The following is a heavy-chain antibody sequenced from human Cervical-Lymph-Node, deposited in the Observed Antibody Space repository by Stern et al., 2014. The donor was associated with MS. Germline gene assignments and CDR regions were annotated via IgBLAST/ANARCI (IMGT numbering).Heavy chain of an antibody. V-gene: IGHV3-7*01. D-gene: IGHD3-22*01. CDR1: GFTFSRYW. CDR3: ARDKAAIVTPNWFDP. CDR2: IKQDGSEK. Sequence: EVQLVESGGGLVQPGGSLRLSCAASGFTFSRYWMSWVRQAPGKGLEWVANIKQDGSEKYYVDSVKGRFTISRDNAKNSLYLQMNSLRAEDTAVYYCARDKAAIVTPNWFDPWGQGTLVTVSS. J-gene: IGHJ5*02.